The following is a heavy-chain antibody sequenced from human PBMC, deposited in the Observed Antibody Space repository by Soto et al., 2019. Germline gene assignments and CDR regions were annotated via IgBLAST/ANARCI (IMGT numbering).Heavy chain of an antibody. J-gene: IGHJ3*02. CDR1: GFNFMSYQ. V-gene: IGHV3-48*02. Sequence: GPLNLSYEVSGFNFMSYQMHWVRQAPGKGLEWISYSSRRGDTIYYADSVEGRFTISRDNSKNTLYLQMNSLKNEDTAVYFCATLNRVLGDGFDIWGQGTMVTVSS. CDR3: ATLNRVLGDGFDI. CDR2: SSRRGDTI. D-gene: IGHD6-13*01.